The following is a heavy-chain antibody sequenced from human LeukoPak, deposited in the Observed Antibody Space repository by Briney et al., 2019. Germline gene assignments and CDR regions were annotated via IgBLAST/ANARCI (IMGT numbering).Heavy chain of an antibody. CDR1: GGSISSYY. Sequence: SETLSLTCTVSGGSISSYYWSWIRQPPGKGLERIGYIYYSGNTNYNPSLKSRVTISVDTSKNQFSLKVNSVTAADTAVYYCAGSSSWYEGWFDPWGQGTLVTVSS. J-gene: IGHJ5*02. D-gene: IGHD6-13*01. CDR3: AGSSSWYEGWFDP. V-gene: IGHV4-59*01. CDR2: IYYSGNT.